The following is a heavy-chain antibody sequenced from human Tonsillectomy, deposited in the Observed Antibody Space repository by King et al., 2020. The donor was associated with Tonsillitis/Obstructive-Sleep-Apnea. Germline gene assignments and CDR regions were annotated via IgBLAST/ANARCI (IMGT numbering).Heavy chain of an antibody. CDR2: IYYSGST. J-gene: IGHJ3*02. CDR3: ARRVQLERRGDAFNI. V-gene: IGHV4-39*01. CDR1: GGSISSSTYY. D-gene: IGHD1-1*01. Sequence: LQLQESGPGLVKPSETLSLTCTVSGGSISSSTYYWGWIRQPPGKGLEWIGTIYYSGSTYYNPSLKTRVTISLDTSNNQFSLKLSSVTAADTAVYYCARRVQLERRGDAFNIWGQGTMVTVSS.